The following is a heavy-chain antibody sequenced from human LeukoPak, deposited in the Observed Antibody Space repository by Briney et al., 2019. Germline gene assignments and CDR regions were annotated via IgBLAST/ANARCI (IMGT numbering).Heavy chain of an antibody. CDR1: GGSISSSSYY. J-gene: IGHJ4*02. CDR2: IYYSGST. V-gene: IGHV4-39*07. D-gene: IGHD3-10*01. Sequence: SETLSLTCTVSGGSISSSSYYWGWIRQPPGKGLEWIGSIYYSGSTYYNPSLKSRVTIPVDTSKNQFSLKLSSVTAADTAVYYCARTEGVKYGSGSYIDYWGQGTLVTVSS. CDR3: ARTEGVKYGSGSYIDY.